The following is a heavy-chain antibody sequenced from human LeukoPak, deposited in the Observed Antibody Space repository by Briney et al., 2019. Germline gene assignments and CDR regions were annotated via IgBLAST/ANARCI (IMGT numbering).Heavy chain of an antibody. V-gene: IGHV3-74*01. CDR2: INSDGTST. CDR3: ARDYWKSFDY. J-gene: IGHJ4*02. CDR1: GFTFSSFW. D-gene: IGHD1-1*01. Sequence: GGSLRLSCAASGFTFSSFWMHWVRQAPGKGLVWVSHINSDGTSTSYADSVKGRFTISRDNAKNTLYLQMNSLRAEDTAVYYCARDYWKSFDYRRQGTLVTVSS.